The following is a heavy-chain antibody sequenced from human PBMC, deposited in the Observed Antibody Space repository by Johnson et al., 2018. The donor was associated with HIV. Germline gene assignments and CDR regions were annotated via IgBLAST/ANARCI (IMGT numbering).Heavy chain of an antibody. CDR1: GFAFSSYG. CDR3: ARYKLDPHAGGDAFDI. Sequence: VQLVESGGGVVQPGGSLRLSCAASGFAFSSYGVNWVRQAPGKGLEWVAVIWYDGSNKYYADSVKGRFTISRDNSKNSLYLQMNSLRAEDTAVYYCARYKLDPHAGGDAFDIWGQGTMVTVSS. D-gene: IGHD1-1*01. J-gene: IGHJ3*02. CDR2: IWYDGSNK. V-gene: IGHV3-33*01.